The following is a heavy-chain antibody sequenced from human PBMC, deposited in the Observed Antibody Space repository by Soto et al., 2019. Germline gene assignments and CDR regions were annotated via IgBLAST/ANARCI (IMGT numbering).Heavy chain of an antibody. Sequence: GGSLRLSCAASGFTVSSNHMSWLRQAPGKGLEWVSVMYSGGSTIYADSVRGRFTISRDNLKNTLYLQMNSLRAEDTALYYCARDTYGNGGSSYSFTWGQGTLVTVSS. V-gene: IGHV3-66*01. CDR1: GFTVSSNH. CDR2: MYSGGST. J-gene: IGHJ5*02. D-gene: IGHD2-15*01. CDR3: ARDTYGNGGSSYSFT.